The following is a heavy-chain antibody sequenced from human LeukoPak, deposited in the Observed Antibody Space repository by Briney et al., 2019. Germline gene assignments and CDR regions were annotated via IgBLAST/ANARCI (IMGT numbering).Heavy chain of an antibody. V-gene: IGHV3-23*01. Sequence: GGSLRLSCAASGFTFSSYGMSWVRQAPGKGLEWVSAISGSGGSTYYADSVKGRFTTSRDNSKNTLYLQMNSLRAEDTAVHYCAGSPFDGSSWYNYYYYYYMDVWGKGTTVTISS. D-gene: IGHD6-13*01. J-gene: IGHJ6*03. CDR3: AGSPFDGSSWYNYYYYYYMDV. CDR2: ISGSGGST. CDR1: GFTFSSYG.